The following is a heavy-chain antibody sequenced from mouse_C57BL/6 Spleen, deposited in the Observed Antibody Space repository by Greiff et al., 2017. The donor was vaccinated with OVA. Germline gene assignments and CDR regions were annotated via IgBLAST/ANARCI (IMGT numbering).Heavy chain of an antibody. D-gene: IGHD2-2*01. CDR2: INPSNGGN. CDR3: ARYYGYDWEYFDY. CDR1: GYTFTSYW. J-gene: IGHJ2*01. Sequence: QVQLQQPGTELVKPGASVKLSCKASGYTFTSYWMHWVKQRPGQGLEWIGNINPSNGGNNYNEKFKSKATLTVDKSSSTASMQLSSLTSADSAVYECARYYGYDWEYFDYWGQGTTLTVSS. V-gene: IGHV1-53*01.